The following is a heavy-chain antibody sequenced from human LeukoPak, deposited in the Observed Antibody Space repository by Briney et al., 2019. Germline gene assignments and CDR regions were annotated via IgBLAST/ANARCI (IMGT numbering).Heavy chain of an antibody. CDR3: ASDCSSTSCHST. J-gene: IGHJ5*02. CDR1: GGSFSGYY. V-gene: IGHV4-34*01. CDR2: TNHSGST. Sequence: SETLSLTCAVYGGSFSGYYWSWIRQPPGKGLEWIGETNHSGSTNYNPSLKSRVTISVDTSKNQFSLKLSSVTAADTAVYYCASDCSSTSCHSTWGQGTLVTVSS. D-gene: IGHD2-2*01.